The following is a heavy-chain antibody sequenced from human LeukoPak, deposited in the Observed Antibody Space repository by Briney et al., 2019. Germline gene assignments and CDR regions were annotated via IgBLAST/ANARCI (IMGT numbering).Heavy chain of an antibody. V-gene: IGHV3-48*01. J-gene: IGHJ4*02. CDR1: GFTFSTYS. Sequence: PGGSLRLSCAASGFTFSTYSMNWVRQAPGKGLEWVSYISKSGTSTKYADSVKGRFSISRDNAKQSLYLQLNSLTAEDTAVYYCARDGHLQLPAYFFDFWGQGTLVTVSS. D-gene: IGHD3-10*01. CDR2: ISKSGTST. CDR3: ARDGHLQLPAYFFDF.